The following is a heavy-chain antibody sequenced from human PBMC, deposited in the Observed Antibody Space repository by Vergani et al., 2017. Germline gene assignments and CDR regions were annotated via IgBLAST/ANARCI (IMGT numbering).Heavy chain of an antibody. CDR3: AREGSSSALDY. D-gene: IGHD6-6*01. CDR2: IYYSGST. J-gene: IGHJ4*02. Sequence: QVQLQESGPGLVKPSETLSLTCTVSGGSISSYYWSWIRQPPGKGLVWIGYIYYSGSTNYNPSLKSRVTISVDTSKNQFSLKLSSVTAADTAVYYCAREGSSSALDYWGQGTLVTVSS. CDR1: GGSISSYY. V-gene: IGHV4-59*01.